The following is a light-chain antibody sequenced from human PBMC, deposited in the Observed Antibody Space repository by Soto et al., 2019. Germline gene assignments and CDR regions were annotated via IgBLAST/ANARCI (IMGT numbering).Light chain of an antibody. J-gene: IGLJ1*01. CDR3: SSYTSSSLYV. CDR1: SSDVGGYNY. V-gene: IGLV2-14*01. Sequence: QSALTQPASVSGSPGQSITISCTGTSSDVGGYNYVSWYQQHPGKAPKLMLYDVSNRPSGVSNRFSGAKSGNTASLTISGLQAEDEADYYCSSYTSSSLYVFGPGTKVTVL. CDR2: DVS.